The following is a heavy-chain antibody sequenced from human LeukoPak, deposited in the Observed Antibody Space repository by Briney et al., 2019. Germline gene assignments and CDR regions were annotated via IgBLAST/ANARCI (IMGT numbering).Heavy chain of an antibody. CDR3: ARDSHSSSWYSEFDY. Sequence: GGSLRLSCVASGFTFSDYWMSWVRQAPGKVLEWVANINQDGSEKHFVDSVKGRSTISRDNAKNSLYLQMNSLRAEDTAVYYCARDSHSSSWYSEFDYWGQGTLVTVSS. D-gene: IGHD6-13*01. V-gene: IGHV3-7*01. CDR2: INQDGSEK. CDR1: GFTFSDYW. J-gene: IGHJ4*02.